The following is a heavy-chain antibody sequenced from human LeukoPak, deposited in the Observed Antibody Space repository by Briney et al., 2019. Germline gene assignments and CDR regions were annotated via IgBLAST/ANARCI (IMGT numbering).Heavy chain of an antibody. CDR3: AREGDGAARRPRYYYYYMDV. CDR2: IYTSGST. J-gene: IGHJ6*03. D-gene: IGHD6-6*01. CDR1: GGSISSYY. V-gene: IGHV4-4*07. Sequence: PSGTLSLTCTVSGGSISSYYWSWIRQPAGKGLEWIGRIYTSGSTNYNPSLKSRVTMSVDTSKNQFSLKLSSVTAADTAVYYCAREGDGAARRPRYYYYYMDVWGKGTTVTVSS.